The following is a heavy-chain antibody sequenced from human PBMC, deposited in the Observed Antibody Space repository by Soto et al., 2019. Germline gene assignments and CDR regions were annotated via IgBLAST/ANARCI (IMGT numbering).Heavy chain of an antibody. CDR2: IYPGDSDT. Sequence: GGSLKISCKGSGYTFTRHWIGWGRQMPGKGLEWMGIIYPGDSDTRYSPSFQDQVTISADESISTAYLQWSSLKASDTAMYYCVRVGLGGINGLTNAWFDPWGQGTLVTVSS. J-gene: IGHJ5*02. D-gene: IGHD3-16*01. CDR3: VRVGLGGINGLTNAWFDP. CDR1: GYTFTRHW. V-gene: IGHV5-51*01.